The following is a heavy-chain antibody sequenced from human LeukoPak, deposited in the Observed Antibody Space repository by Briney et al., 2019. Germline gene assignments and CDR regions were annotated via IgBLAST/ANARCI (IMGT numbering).Heavy chain of an antibody. CDR2: MNPNSGNT. J-gene: IGHJ4*02. D-gene: IGHD1-1*01. CDR3: ATVGRTTGTTILSSVDY. CDR1: GYTFTSYD. Sequence: ASVKVSCKASGYTFTSYDINWVRQATGQGLEWMGWMNPNSGNTGYAQKFQGRVTMTRNTSIRTAYMEMSSLRSEDTAVYSCATVGRTTGTTILSSVDYWGQGTLVTVSS. V-gene: IGHV1-8*01.